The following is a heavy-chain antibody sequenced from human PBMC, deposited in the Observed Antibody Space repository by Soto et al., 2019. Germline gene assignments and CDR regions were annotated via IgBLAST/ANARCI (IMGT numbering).Heavy chain of an antibody. V-gene: IGHV3-66*04. J-gene: IGHJ5*02. CDR1: GFTFSSYG. Sequence: PGGSLRLSCAASGFTFSSYGMHWVRQAPGKGLEWVSVIYSGGRTYYADSVKGRFVISRDNSKNTLYLQMNSLRVEDTAVYYCAGHDWFDPWGQGTLVTVSS. CDR3: AGHDWFDP. CDR2: IYSGGRT.